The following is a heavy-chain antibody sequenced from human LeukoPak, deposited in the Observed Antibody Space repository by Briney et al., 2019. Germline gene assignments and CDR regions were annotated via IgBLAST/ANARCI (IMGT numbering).Heavy chain of an antibody. CDR2: ISAYNGNT. Sequence: ASVKVSCKASGYTFTSYGISWVRQAPGQGLEWMGWISAYNGNTNYAQKLQGRVTMTTDTSTSTAYMELRSLRSDDTAVYYCASHYGSGSPDAFDIWGQGTMVTVSS. V-gene: IGHV1-18*01. D-gene: IGHD3-10*01. CDR3: ASHYGSGSPDAFDI. J-gene: IGHJ3*02. CDR1: GYTFTSYG.